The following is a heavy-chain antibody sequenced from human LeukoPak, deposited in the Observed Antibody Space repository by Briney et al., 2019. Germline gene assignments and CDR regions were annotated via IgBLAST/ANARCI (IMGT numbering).Heavy chain of an antibody. J-gene: IGHJ4*02. V-gene: IGHV3-30*02. Sequence: GGSLRLSCAASGFTFSSYGMHWVRQAPGKGLEWVAFIRYDGSNKYYADSVKGRFTISRDNSKNTLYLQMNSLRAEDTAVYYCAKDRMDSRSLDYWGQGTLVTVSS. CDR3: AKDRMDSRSLDY. CDR2: IRYDGSNK. D-gene: IGHD3-22*01. CDR1: GFTFSSYG.